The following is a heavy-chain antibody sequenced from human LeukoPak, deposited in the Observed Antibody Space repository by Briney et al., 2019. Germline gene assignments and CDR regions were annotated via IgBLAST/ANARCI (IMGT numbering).Heavy chain of an antibody. CDR1: GFTFSSYA. V-gene: IGHV3-64*01. J-gene: IGHJ4*02. CDR3: ARIAAAGQSGGDY. Sequence: GGSLRLSCAASGFTFSSYAMHWVRQAPGKGLEYVSAISSNGGSTYYANSVKGRFTISRDNSKNTLYLQMGSLRAEDMAVYYCARIAAAGQSGGDYWGQGTLVTVSS. CDR2: ISSNGGST. D-gene: IGHD6-13*01.